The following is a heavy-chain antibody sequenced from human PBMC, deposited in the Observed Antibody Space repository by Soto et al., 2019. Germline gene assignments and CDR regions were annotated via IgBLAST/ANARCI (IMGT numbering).Heavy chain of an antibody. CDR3: ARVGRIQLWFPVSFDY. CDR1: GGSISSGGYY. Sequence: QVQLQESGPGLVKPSQTLSLTCTVSGGSISSGGYYWSWIRQHPGKGLEWIGYIYYSGSTYYNPSLRGRVAYSVDTSRNQFSLKLSSVTAADTAVYYWARVGRIQLWFPVSFDYWGQGTLVTVSS. J-gene: IGHJ4*02. CDR2: IYYSGST. V-gene: IGHV4-31*03. D-gene: IGHD5-18*01.